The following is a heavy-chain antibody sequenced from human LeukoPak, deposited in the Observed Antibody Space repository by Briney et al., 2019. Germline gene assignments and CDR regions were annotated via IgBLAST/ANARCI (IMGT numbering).Heavy chain of an antibody. CDR2: ISSSGSTI. CDR3: ARVGSGWYFDH. D-gene: IGHD6-19*01. Sequence: GGSLRLSCAASGFTFSSYEMNWVRQAPGKGLEWVSYISSSGSTIYYADSVKGRFTISRDNAKNSLYLQMNSLRAEDTAVYYCARVGSGWYFDHWGQGTLVTVSS. V-gene: IGHV3-48*03. CDR1: GFTFSSYE. J-gene: IGHJ4*02.